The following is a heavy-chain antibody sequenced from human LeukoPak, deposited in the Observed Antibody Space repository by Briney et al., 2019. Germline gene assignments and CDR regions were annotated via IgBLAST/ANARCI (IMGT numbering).Heavy chain of an antibody. CDR2: TRHDGFNK. D-gene: IGHD4-11*01. CDR1: GFTFSSYG. CDR3: ARTGDYYNYFDP. J-gene: IGHJ5*02. Sequence: QSGGSLRLSCETSGFTFSSYGMHWVRQAPGKGLEWVAFTRHDGFNKYYADSVKGRFSISRDNLKNTLYLQVNSPSAEDTAVYYCARTGDYYNYFDPWGQGTLVTVSS. V-gene: IGHV3-30*02.